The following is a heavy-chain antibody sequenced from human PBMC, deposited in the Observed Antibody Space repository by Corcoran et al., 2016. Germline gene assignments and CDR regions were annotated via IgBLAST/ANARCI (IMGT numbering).Heavy chain of an antibody. D-gene: IGHD3-16*01. J-gene: IGHJ6*02. CDR2: IRSRPNSYAT. Sequence: EVQLVESGGDLVQPGGSLRLSCAASGFPFSDSAIHWVRQAFGKGLEWVGRIRSRPNSYATAYAASLGGRFTISRDDSKNTAYLQMNSLKTEDTAVYDCTRGVGGYGMDVWGHGTTVTVSS. CDR1: GFPFSDSA. CDR3: TRGVGGYGMDV. V-gene: IGHV3-73*02.